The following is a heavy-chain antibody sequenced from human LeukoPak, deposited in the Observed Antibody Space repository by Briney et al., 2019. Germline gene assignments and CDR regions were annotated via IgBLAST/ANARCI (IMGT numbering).Heavy chain of an antibody. CDR1: GGSFSGYY. Sequence: SETLSLTCAVYGGSFSGYYWSWIRQPPGKGLEWFGEINHSGSTNYNPSLKSRVTMSVDTSKIQFSLKLSSVTAADTAIYYCARLPYYYESSGSYYRVYSNYWGQGTLVTVSS. CDR3: ARLPYYYESSGSYYRVYSNY. D-gene: IGHD3-22*01. J-gene: IGHJ4*02. CDR2: INHSGST. V-gene: IGHV4-34*01.